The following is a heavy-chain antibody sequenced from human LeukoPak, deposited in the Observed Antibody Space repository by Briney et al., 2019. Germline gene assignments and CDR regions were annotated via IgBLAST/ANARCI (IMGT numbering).Heavy chain of an antibody. CDR2: ISHDGNNK. Sequence: GGSLRLSCAASGFTFSSNVMHWVRQAPGKGLEWVAVISHDGNNKNYADSVKGRFTISRDNSKNTLYLQMSSLRAEDTAVYYCARMIRHVTMVRGVIHNWFDPWGQGTLVTVSS. CDR3: ARMIRHVTMVRGVIHNWFDP. V-gene: IGHV3-30*14. CDR1: GFTFSSNV. J-gene: IGHJ5*02. D-gene: IGHD3-10*01.